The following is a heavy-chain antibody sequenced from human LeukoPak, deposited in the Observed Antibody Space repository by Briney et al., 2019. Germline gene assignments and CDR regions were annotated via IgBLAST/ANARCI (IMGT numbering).Heavy chain of an antibody. J-gene: IGHJ6*03. CDR1: GGSVRSSSSY. V-gene: IGHV4-39*01. D-gene: IGHD1-7*01. Sequence: SETLSLTXTVSGGSVRSSSSYWAWIRQPPGRGLDWIGSVYYSGTTYYNTPLESRVTISEDTSRNRFSLMLSSVTAADTAVYYCVRQNSDYYYYYLDVWGEGTTVIVSS. CDR3: VRQNSDYYYYYLDV. CDR2: VYYSGTT.